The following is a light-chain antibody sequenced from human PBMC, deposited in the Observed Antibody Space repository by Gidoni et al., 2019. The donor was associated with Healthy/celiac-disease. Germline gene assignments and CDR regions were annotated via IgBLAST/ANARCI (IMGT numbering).Light chain of an antibody. CDR2: DAS. V-gene: IGKV3-11*01. J-gene: IGKJ3*01. CDR1: QSVSSY. CDR3: QQRSNWPGT. Sequence: EIVLTQSPATLSLSPGERATLSCRASQSVSSYLAWYQQKPGQAPRLLIYDASNRATGIPARFSGSGSGTDFTLTISSLEPEDFAVYDCQQRSNWPGTFXPXTKVDIK.